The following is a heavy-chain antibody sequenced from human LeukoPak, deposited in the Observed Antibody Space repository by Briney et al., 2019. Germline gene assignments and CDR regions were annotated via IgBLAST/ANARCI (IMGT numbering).Heavy chain of an antibody. CDR1: GGSISSGSYY. CDR3: ARHRGSSSLFDY. D-gene: IGHD6-6*01. CDR2: IYSSGRT. V-gene: IGHV4-61*02. J-gene: IGHJ4*02. Sequence: PSQTLSLTCTVSGGSISSGSYYWTWIRQPAGMGLEWIGRIYSSGRTNYNPSPKSRLTLSVDTSKNQFSLQLSSVTAADTAVYYCARHRGSSSLFDYWGQGTLVTVSS.